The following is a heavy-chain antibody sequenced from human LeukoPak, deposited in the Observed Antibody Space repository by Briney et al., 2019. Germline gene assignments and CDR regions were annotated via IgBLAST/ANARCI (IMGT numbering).Heavy chain of an antibody. D-gene: IGHD2-2*01. Sequence: GGSLRLSCAASGFSFSTYEMNWVRQAPGKGLEWVSDITISGNTRNYADSVKGRFTISRDNARNSLYLQMNSLRVEDTAVYYCARGDPYADLWGQGTLVTVAP. V-gene: IGHV3-48*03. CDR3: ARGDPYADL. CDR2: ITISGNTR. J-gene: IGHJ5*02. CDR1: GFSFSTYE.